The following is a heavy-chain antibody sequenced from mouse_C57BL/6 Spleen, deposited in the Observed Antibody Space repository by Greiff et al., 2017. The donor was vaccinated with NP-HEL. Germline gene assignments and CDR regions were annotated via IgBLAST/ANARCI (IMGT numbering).Heavy chain of an antibody. Sequence: QVQLQQSGAELVRPGSSVKLSCKASGYTFTSYWMDWVKQRPGQGLEWIGNIYPSDSETHYNQKFKDKATLTVDKSSSTAYMQLSSLTSEDSAVYYCARGLNYYAMDYWGQGTSVTVSS. D-gene: IGHD1-3*01. CDR1: GYTFTSYW. J-gene: IGHJ4*01. CDR3: ARGLNYYAMDY. V-gene: IGHV1-61*01. CDR2: IYPSDSET.